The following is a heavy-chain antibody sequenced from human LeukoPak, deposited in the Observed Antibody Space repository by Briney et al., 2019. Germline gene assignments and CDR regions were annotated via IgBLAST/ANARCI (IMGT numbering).Heavy chain of an antibody. V-gene: IGHV5-51*01. Sequence: GETLKISCKGSGYTFSSYWIGWVRQMPGKGLEWMGIIYPGDSDTRYSPSFQGQVTISADKSISTAYLQWSSLKASDTAMYYCVRRVVVAGYYFDYWGQGTLVTVSS. CDR1: GYTFSSYW. D-gene: IGHD6-19*01. J-gene: IGHJ4*02. CDR2: IYPGDSDT. CDR3: VRRVVVAGYYFDY.